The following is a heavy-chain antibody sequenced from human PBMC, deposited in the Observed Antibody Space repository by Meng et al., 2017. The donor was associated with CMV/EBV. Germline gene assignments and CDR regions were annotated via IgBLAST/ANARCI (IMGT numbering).Heavy chain of an antibody. J-gene: IGHJ4*02. Sequence: ASVKVSCKAAGYTFTTYDNNWVRQASGQGLEWMGWMNPNSGNTGYAQKFQGRLTITMNTSISTAYMELTSLTSEDTAVYYCATGGGLGAAAGVFDFWGQGSLVTVSS. D-gene: IGHD6-13*01. V-gene: IGHV1-8*03. CDR1: GYTFTTYD. CDR2: MNPNSGNT. CDR3: ATGGGLGAAAGVFDF.